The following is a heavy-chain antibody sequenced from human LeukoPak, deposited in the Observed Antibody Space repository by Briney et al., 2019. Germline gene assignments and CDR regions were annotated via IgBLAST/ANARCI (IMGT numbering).Heavy chain of an antibody. J-gene: IGHJ6*03. CDR3: ARSKYYDFWSGYYDDYYYYMDV. D-gene: IGHD3-3*01. V-gene: IGHV1-24*01. Sequence: ASVKVSCKVSGYTLTELSMHWVRQAPGKGLEWMGGFDPEDGETIYAQKFQGRVTMTEDTSTDTAYMELSSLRSEDTAVYYCARSKYYDFWSGYYDDYYYYMDVWGKGTTVTVSS. CDR2: FDPEDGET. CDR1: GYTLTELS.